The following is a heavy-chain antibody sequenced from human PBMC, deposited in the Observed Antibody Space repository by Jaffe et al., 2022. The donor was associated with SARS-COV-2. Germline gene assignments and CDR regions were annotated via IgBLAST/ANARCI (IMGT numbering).Heavy chain of an antibody. Sequence: QVQLVQSGAEVKKPGASVKVSCKASGYTFTSYDINWVRQATGQGLEWMGWMNPNSGNTGYAQKFQGRVTMTRNTSISTAYMELSSLRSEDTAVYYCARGLESSSGWPADEKDWFDPWGQGTLVTVSS. D-gene: IGHD6-19*01. CDR1: GYTFTSYD. J-gene: IGHJ5*02. CDR2: MNPNSGNT. CDR3: ARGLESSSGWPADEKDWFDP. V-gene: IGHV1-8*01.